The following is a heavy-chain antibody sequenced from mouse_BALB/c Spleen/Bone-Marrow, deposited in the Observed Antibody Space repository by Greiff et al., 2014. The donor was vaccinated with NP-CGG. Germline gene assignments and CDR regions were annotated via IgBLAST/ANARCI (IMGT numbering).Heavy chain of an antibody. V-gene: IGHV1S22*01. Sequence: GSELVRPGASVKLSCKASGYTFTSYWMHWVKQRPGQGLEWIGNIYPGSGRTNYDEKFKSKATLTVDTSSSTAYMQLSSLTSEDSAVYFCTITTTASYAMDYWGQGTSVTVPS. CDR1: GYTFTSYW. J-gene: IGHJ4*01. CDR3: TITTTASYAMDY. CDR2: IYPGSGRT. D-gene: IGHD1-1*01.